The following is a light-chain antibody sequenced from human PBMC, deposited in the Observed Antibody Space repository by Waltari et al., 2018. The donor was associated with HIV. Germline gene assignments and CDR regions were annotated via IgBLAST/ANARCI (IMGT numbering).Light chain of an antibody. V-gene: IGLV2-14*01. CDR3: SSFGRGNTVL. J-gene: IGLJ2*01. CDR2: EVN. CDR1: SSDVGAYHY. Sequence: QSALTQPASVSGSPGQSITIPCTGTSSDVGAYHYVSWYQLYPGKAPKVMMFEVNNRPSGVSDRFSGSKSGNTASLTISGLQVEDEAVYFCSSFGRGNTVLFGGGTKVTVL.